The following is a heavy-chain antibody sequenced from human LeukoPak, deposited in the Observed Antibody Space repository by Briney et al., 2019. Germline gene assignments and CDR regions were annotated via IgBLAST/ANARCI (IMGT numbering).Heavy chain of an antibody. Sequence: SDTLSLTCTVSGASITDYYWSWVRQPAGAGPEWIGRVHTSGHTNYNPSLKTRVTMSVDTSRNLFSLKVGSATAADTAVYYCARGGDYETVTVSLPYRHQFYYYMDVWGKGTTVTVSS. CDR3: ARGGDYETVTVSLPYRHQFYYYMDV. D-gene: IGHD3-9*01. CDR1: GASITDYY. V-gene: IGHV4-4*07. CDR2: VHTSGHT. J-gene: IGHJ6*03.